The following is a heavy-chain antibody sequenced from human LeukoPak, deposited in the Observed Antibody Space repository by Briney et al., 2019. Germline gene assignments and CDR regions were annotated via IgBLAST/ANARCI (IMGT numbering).Heavy chain of an antibody. Sequence: GGSLRLSCAASGFTFSNYAMTWVRQAPGKGLEWVSSISGSSATIYYADSVKGRFTISRDNSKNTLYLHMNSLRAEDTAVYYCARDRGCRTTSCPFDSWGQGTLVAVSS. CDR1: GFTFSNYA. V-gene: IGHV3-23*01. CDR3: ARDRGCRTTSCPFDS. D-gene: IGHD2-2*01. CDR2: ISGSSATI. J-gene: IGHJ4*02.